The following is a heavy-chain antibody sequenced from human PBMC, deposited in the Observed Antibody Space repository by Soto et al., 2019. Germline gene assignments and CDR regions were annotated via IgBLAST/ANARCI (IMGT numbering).Heavy chain of an antibody. D-gene: IGHD2-15*01. CDR1: GDSMSRYY. J-gene: IGHJ3*02. V-gene: IGHV4-59*01. Sequence: ETLSLTCTVSGDSMSRYYWSWIRRPPKKGLEWIGYIHYSGSTDHNPSLKSRVIISVDTSKNQFSLRLSSVTAADTAVYYCARERCSGGSCAFDIWGQGTMVTVSS. CDR2: IHYSGST. CDR3: ARERCSGGSCAFDI.